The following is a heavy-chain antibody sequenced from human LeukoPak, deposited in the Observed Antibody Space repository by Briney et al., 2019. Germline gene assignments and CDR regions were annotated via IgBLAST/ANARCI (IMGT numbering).Heavy chain of an antibody. CDR2: IYPGDSDT. V-gene: IGHV5-51*01. CDR3: ARQDYDFWSGPKGYFDY. D-gene: IGHD3-3*01. J-gene: IGHJ4*02. Sequence: GESLKISRKGSGYSFTSYWIGWVRQMPGKGLEWMGIIYPGDSDTRYSPSFQGQVTFSADKSISTAYLQWSSLKASDTAMYYCARQDYDFWSGPKGYFDYWGQGTLVTVSS. CDR1: GYSFTSYW.